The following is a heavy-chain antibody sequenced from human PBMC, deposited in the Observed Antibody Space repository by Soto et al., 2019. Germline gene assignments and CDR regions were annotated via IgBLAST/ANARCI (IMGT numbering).Heavy chain of an antibody. J-gene: IGHJ4*02. CDR3: ANKGIAARGTVDY. V-gene: IGHV3-23*01. CDR2: ISGSSGST. Sequence: CLRLSCAASGFTFSSYAMSWVRQAPGKGLEWVSAISGSSGSTYYADSVKGRFTISRDNSKNTLYLQMNSLRAEDTAVYYCANKGIAARGTVDYWGQGTLVTVSS. CDR1: GFTFSSYA. D-gene: IGHD6-6*01.